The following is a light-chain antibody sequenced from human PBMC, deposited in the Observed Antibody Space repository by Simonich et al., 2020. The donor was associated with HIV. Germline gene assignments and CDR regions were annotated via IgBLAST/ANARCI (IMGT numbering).Light chain of an antibody. CDR1: QSVSSY. CDR3: QQYNNWPPWT. Sequence: IVLTQSPATLSLSPGERVTLSCRASQSVSSYLAWYQQRPGQAPRLLIYDASNRATDIPARFSGSGSGTDFTLTISSMQSEDFAVYYCQQYNNWPPWTFGQGTKVEIK. J-gene: IGKJ1*01. V-gene: IGKV3-11*01. CDR2: DAS.